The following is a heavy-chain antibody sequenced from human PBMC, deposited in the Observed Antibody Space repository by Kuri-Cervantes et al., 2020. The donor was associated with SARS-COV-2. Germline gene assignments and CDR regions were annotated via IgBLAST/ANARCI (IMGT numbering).Heavy chain of an antibody. CDR2: IYYSGST. J-gene: IGHJ4*02. V-gene: IGHV4-39*07. CDR3: ARLQWSVAGPYYFDY. CDR1: GGSLSYSY. D-gene: IGHD6-19*01. Sequence: SETLSLTCTVSGGSLSYSYWGWIRQPPGKGLEWIGSIYYSGSTYYNPSLKSRVTISVDTSKNQFSLKLSSVTAADTAVYYCARLQWSVAGPYYFDYWGQGTLVTVSS.